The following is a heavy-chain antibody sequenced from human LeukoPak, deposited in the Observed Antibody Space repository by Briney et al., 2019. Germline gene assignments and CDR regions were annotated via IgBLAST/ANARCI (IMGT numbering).Heavy chain of an antibody. D-gene: IGHD4-23*01. V-gene: IGHV3-48*01. J-gene: IGHJ6*03. Sequence: PGGSLRLSCAASGFTFSSYSMNWVRQAPGKGLEWVSYISSSSSTIYYADSVKGRFTISRDNAKNSLYLQMNSLRAEDTAVYYCARGGGNFLPYYMDVWGKGTTVTVSS. CDR3: ARGGGNFLPYYMDV. CDR1: GFTFSSYS. CDR2: ISSSSSTI.